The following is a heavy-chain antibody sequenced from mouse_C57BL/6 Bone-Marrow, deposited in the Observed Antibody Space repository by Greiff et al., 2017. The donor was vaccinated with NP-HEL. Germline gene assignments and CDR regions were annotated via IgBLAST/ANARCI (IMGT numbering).Heavy chain of an antibody. J-gene: IGHJ4*01. D-gene: IGHD2-3*01. Sequence: QVQLQQPGAELVKPGASVKLSCKASGYTFTSYWMQWVKQRPGQGLEWIGEIDPSDSYTNYNQKFKGKATLTVDTSSSTAYMQLSSLTSEDSAVYYCARDDVKSAMDYWDQGTSVTVSS. V-gene: IGHV1-50*01. CDR1: GYTFTSYW. CDR2: IDPSDSYT. CDR3: ARDDVKSAMDY.